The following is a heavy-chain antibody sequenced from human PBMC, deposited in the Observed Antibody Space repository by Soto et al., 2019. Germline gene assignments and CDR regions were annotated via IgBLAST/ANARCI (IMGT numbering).Heavy chain of an antibody. D-gene: IGHD6-6*01. CDR1: GFTFSSNA. V-gene: IGHV3-64*01. J-gene: IGHJ6*03. CDR3: ARVSVAGSSSVYYYMDV. Sequence: GGSRRLSCAASGFTFSSNAMHWVRQAPGKGLEYVSAISSNGGSTYYANSVKGRFTISRDNSKNTLYLQMGSLRAEDMAVYYCARVSVAGSSSVYYYMDVWGKGTTVTVSS. CDR2: ISSNGGST.